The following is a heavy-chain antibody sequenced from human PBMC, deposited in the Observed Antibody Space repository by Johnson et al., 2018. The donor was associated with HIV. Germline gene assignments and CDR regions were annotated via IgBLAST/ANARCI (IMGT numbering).Heavy chain of an antibody. CDR2: ISYDGSNK. D-gene: IGHD2-21*02. J-gene: IGHJ3*01. V-gene: IGHV3-30-3*01. Sequence: QEQLVESGGGLVQPGGSLRLSCAVSAFTFSRYAMHWVRQAPGKGLEWVAVISYDGSNKYYADSVKGRFTISRDNSKNTLYLQMDSLRAEDTALYYCARDGGAYCGGDCFSDAFDLWGQGTMVTVSS. CDR1: AFTFSRYA. CDR3: ARDGGAYCGGDCFSDAFDL.